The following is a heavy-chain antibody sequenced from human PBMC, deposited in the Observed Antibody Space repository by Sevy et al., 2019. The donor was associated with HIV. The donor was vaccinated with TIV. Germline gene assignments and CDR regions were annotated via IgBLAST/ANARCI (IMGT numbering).Heavy chain of an antibody. CDR2: ISRSGGST. CDR3: AKVDVVVPVADYGLDV. J-gene: IGHJ6*02. Sequence: GGSLRLSCAASGFTFSIYAMIWVRQAPGKGLEWVSSISRSGGSTHYADSVKGRLTISRDNSKSTLFLQMNSLRAEDTAVYYCAKVDVVVPVADYGLDVWGQGTTVTVSS. CDR1: GFTFSIYA. D-gene: IGHD2-2*01. V-gene: IGHV3-23*01.